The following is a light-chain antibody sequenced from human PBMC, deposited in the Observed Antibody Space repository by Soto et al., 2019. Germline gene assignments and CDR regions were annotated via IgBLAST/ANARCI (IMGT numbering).Light chain of an antibody. CDR1: SSDVGGYNY. CDR3: SSYAGSNNLV. J-gene: IGLJ2*01. CDR2: EVS. Sequence: QSDLTQPPSASGSPGQSVPISCTGTSSDVGGYNYVSWYQQHPGKAPKLMIYEVSKRPSGVPDRFSGSKSGNTASLTVSGLQAEDEADYYCSSYAGSNNLVFGGGTKLTVL. V-gene: IGLV2-8*01.